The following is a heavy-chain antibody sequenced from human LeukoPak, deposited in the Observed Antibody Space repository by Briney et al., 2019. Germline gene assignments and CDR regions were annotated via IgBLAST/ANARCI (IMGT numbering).Heavy chain of an antibody. J-gene: IGHJ3*02. CDR1: GYTFTDYF. CDR2: MNPKSGGT. V-gene: IGHV1-2*02. D-gene: IGHD3-9*01. Sequence: VASVTVSFKASGYTFTDYFRHWVRQAPGQGLEWMGWMNPKSGGTNYVQRFQGRVTMTRETSITTANMELSRLRSDDTAVYYCARARYVNSFYAFDIWGQGTLVTVSS. CDR3: ARARYVNSFYAFDI.